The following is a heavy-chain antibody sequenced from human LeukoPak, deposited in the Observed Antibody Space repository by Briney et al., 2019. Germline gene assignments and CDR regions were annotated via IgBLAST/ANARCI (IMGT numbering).Heavy chain of an antibody. D-gene: IGHD3-16*01. J-gene: IGHJ4*02. CDR1: GGSISSSSYY. V-gene: IGHV4-39*01. CDR3: ATYTWPPFDY. CDR2: IYYSGTT. Sequence: SETLSLTCTVSGGSISSSSYYWGWIRQPPGKGLEWIGSIYYSGTTYYNPSLKSRVTISVDTSKNQFSLKLSSVTAADTAVFYSATYTWPPFDYWGQRTLVTVSS.